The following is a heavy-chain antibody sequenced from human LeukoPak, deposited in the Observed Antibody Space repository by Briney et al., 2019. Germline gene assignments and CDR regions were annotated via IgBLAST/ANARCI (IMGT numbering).Heavy chain of an antibody. CDR2: IMPLFNTA. V-gene: IGHV1-69*05. Sequence: SVKVSRKSSVGTFSSYSITWVRQAPGQGLEGMGGIMPLFNTANYAQQFQGRVTITTDESTSTAYMELSSLRFEDTAMYYCARVDRYHYYLDVWGKGTTVTVSS. CDR3: ARVDRYHYYLDV. CDR1: VGTFSSYS. J-gene: IGHJ6*03.